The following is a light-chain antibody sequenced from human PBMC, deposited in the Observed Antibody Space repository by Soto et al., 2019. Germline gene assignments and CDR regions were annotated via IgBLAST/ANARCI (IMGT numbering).Light chain of an antibody. V-gene: IGKV3-20*01. J-gene: IGKJ3*01. CDR3: QLGIT. CDR2: GAS. CDR1: QSVSSSY. Sequence: EIVLTQSPGTLSLSPGERATLSCRASQSVSSSYLAWYQQKPGQAPRLLIYGASSRATGIPDRFSGSGSGTDFTLTISRLEPEDFAVYYCQLGITVGPGTKVDIK.